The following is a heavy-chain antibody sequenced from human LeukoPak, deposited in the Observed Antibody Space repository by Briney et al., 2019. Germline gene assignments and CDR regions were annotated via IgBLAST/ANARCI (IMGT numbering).Heavy chain of an antibody. CDR2: IYYSGST. CDR3: ARGRRGQLLYYYYYYMDV. CDR1: GGSISSYY. J-gene: IGHJ6*03. D-gene: IGHD2-2*01. Sequence: SETLSLTCTVSGGSISSYYWSWIRQPPGKGLEWIGYIYYSGSTNYNPSLKSRVTISVDTSKNQFSLKLSSVTAADTAVYYCARGRRGQLLYYYYYYMDVWGKGTTVTVSS. V-gene: IGHV4-59*01.